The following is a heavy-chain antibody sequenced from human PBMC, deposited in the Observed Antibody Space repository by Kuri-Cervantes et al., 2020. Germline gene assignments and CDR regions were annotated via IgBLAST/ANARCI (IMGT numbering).Heavy chain of an antibody. D-gene: IGHD3-16*02. CDR1: GFPFINAW. V-gene: IGHV3-15*01. Sequence: GGSLRLSCAASGFPFINAWMSWVRQAPGKGLEWVGRIKSKTDGGTTNYAAPVKGRFTISRDDSKNTLYLQMNSLKTEDTAVYYCTTARVITFGGVITRFDYWGQGTLVTVSS. CDR3: TTARVITFGGVITRFDY. CDR2: IKSKTDGGTT. J-gene: IGHJ4*02.